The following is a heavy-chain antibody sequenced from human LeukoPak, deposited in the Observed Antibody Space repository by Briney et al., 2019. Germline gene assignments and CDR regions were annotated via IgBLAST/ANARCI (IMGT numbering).Heavy chain of an antibody. J-gene: IGHJ4*02. CDR3: ARGYEYCSRSSCFFSLHY. CDR1: GGSISSGDYY. Sequence: SETLSLTCTVSGGSISSGDYYWSWIRQPPGKGLEWIGYIYDSGSTYYNPSLRSRVTISADTSKNQFSLKLSSVTAADTAVYYCARGYEYCSRSSCFFSLHYWGQGTLVTVSS. CDR2: IYDSGST. V-gene: IGHV4-30-4*01. D-gene: IGHD2-2*01.